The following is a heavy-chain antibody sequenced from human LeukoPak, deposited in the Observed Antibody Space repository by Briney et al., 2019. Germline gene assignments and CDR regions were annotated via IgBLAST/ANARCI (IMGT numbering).Heavy chain of an antibody. CDR3: VRDGRSGWHFDY. J-gene: IGHJ4*02. D-gene: IGHD6-19*01. V-gene: IGHV3-7*01. Sequence: PGGSLRLSCAASGFTFSNYWMSWVRQAPGKGLEWVANIKQDESEKYFVDSLKGRSTISRDNAKNSLYLQINSLRAEDTAVYYCVRDGRSGWHFDYWGQGTLVTVSS. CDR2: IKQDESEK. CDR1: GFTFSNYW.